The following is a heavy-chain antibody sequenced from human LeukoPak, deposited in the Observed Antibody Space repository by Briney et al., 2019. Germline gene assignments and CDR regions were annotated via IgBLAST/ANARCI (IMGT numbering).Heavy chain of an antibody. V-gene: IGHV3-23*01. Sequence: PGGSLRLSCAASGFTFSSYAMSWVRQAPGKGLEWVSAISGSGGSTYYADSVRGRFTISRDNSKNTLYLQMNSLRAEDTAVYYCAKGRGASSTSCYNYWGQGTLVTVSS. CDR1: GFTFSSYA. D-gene: IGHD2-2*02. J-gene: IGHJ4*02. CDR3: AKGRGASSTSCYNY. CDR2: ISGSGGST.